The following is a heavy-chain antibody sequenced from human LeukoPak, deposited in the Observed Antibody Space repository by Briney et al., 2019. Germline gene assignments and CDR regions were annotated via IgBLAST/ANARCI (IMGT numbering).Heavy chain of an antibody. V-gene: IGHV3-21*01. J-gene: IGHJ6*03. CDR3: ARGGREEPGYYYMDV. CDR1: GFTFSSYS. D-gene: IGHD1-14*01. CDR2: ISSSSYI. Sequence: PGGSLRLSCAASGFTFSSYSMNWVRQAPGKGLEWVSSISSSSYIYYADSVKGRFTISRDNAKNSPYLQMNSLRAEDTAVYYCARGGREEPGYYYMDVWGKGTTVTVSS.